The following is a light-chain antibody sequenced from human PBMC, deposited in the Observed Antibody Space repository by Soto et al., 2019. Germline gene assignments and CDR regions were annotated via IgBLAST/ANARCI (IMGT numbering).Light chain of an antibody. CDR2: NAS. V-gene: IGKV1-5*01. CDR1: QSISFY. CDR3: QQYNAYPTWT. Sequence: DIQMTQSPSTLSASVGDRVIITCRASQSISFYLAWYQQKPGKAPKVLIWNASTLQRGVPSRFSGSGSGTEFTLTISSLQPDDFATYYCQQYNAYPTWTFGQGTKVEIK. J-gene: IGKJ1*01.